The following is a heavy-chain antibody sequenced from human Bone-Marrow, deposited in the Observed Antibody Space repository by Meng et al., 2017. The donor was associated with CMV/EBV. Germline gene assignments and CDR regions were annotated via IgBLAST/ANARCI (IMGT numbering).Heavy chain of an antibody. J-gene: IGHJ6*02. D-gene: IGHD3-10*01. CDR1: GFTFSDYY. CDR2: ISSSCSTI. CDR3: ARVPTMVRGVITGGGRHYYGMDV. V-gene: IGHV3-11*01. Sequence: GESLKISCAASGFTFSDYYMSWIRQAPGKGLEWVSYISSSCSTIYYADSVKGRFTISRDNAKNSLYLQMNSLRAEDTAVYYCARVPTMVRGVITGGGRHYYGMDVWGQGTTVTVSS.